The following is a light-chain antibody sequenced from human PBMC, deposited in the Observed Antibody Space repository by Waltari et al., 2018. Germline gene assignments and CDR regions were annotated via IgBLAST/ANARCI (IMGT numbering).Light chain of an antibody. J-gene: IGLJ1*01. V-gene: IGLV2-14*03. CDR2: DVS. CDR3: SSYTSTNTYV. Sequence: QSALPQPASVSGSPGHSFTISCTGTRSDVGGYNFFPWYQQHPGKAPNLLINDVSKRPSGVSNRFSGSKSGNTDSLTISGLQDEDEADYYCSSYTSTNTYVFGTGTEVTVL. CDR1: RSDVGGYNF.